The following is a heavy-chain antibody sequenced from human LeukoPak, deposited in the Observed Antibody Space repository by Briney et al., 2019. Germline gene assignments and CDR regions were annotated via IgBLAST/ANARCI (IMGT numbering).Heavy chain of an antibody. Sequence: GGSLRLSCAACGFTFNNYAMLGVRGAPGKGVEGVSSISGGGETTYYADSAKGRFTISSENSQNTLYLQLNSLRAEDTAVYYCARDYADYVGYSFFDYWGQGTLVTVSS. CDR2: ISGGGETT. D-gene: IGHD4-17*01. V-gene: IGHV3-23*01. J-gene: IGHJ4*02. CDR3: ARDYADYVGYSFFDY. CDR1: GFTFNNYA.